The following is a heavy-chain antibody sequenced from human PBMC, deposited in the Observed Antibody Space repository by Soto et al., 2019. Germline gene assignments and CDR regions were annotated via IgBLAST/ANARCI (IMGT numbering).Heavy chain of an antibody. J-gene: IGHJ4*02. V-gene: IGHV4-59*08. Sequence: QVQLQESGPGLVKPSETLSLTCTVSGGSISSYYWSWIRQPPGKGLEWIGYIYYSGSTNYNPSLKSLVTITVDTSKNQFSLKLSSVTAADTAVYYSARRYGYSFDYWCQGTLVTVSS. CDR1: GGSISSYY. D-gene: IGHD1-1*01. CDR2: IYYSGST. CDR3: ARRYGYSFDY.